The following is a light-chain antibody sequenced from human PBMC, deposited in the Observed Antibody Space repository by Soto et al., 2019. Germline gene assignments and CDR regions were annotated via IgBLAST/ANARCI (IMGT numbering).Light chain of an antibody. CDR3: QQYNNWPLWT. Sequence: EIVLTQSPCTLSLSPGERATLSCRASQSVSSSHFAWYQQRPGQPPRLLIYGASTRDTGVPTRFSGSGSRTEFTLTITSLQSEDFAVYYCQQYNNWPLWTFGQGTKVDIK. CDR2: GAS. V-gene: IGKV3D-15*01. CDR1: QSVSSSH. J-gene: IGKJ1*01.